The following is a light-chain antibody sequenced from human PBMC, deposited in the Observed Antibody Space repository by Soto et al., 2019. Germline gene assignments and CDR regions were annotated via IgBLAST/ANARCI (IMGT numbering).Light chain of an antibody. CDR2: GAS. J-gene: IGKJ2*01. Sequence: EIVLTQSPGTLSLSPGERATLSCRASQSVSSSFLALYQQKPGQAPRLRIHGASSRATGIPDRFSGSGSGTDFTLTISRLESEDFAVYYCQQFGGSPPYTFGQGTKLDIK. V-gene: IGKV3-20*01. CDR3: QQFGGSPPYT. CDR1: QSVSSSF.